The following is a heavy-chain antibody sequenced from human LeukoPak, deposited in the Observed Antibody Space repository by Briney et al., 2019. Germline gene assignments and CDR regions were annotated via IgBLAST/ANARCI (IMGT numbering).Heavy chain of an antibody. V-gene: IGHV4-34*01. CDR1: GGSFSGYY. Sequence: SETLSLTCAVYGGSFSGYYWSWIRQPPGKGLEWIGEINHSGSTYYNPSLKSRVTISVDKSKNQFSLKLSSVTAADTAVYYCVGHSSSWAYYFDYWGQGTLVTVSS. D-gene: IGHD6-13*01. CDR2: INHSGST. CDR3: VGHSSSWAYYFDY. J-gene: IGHJ4*02.